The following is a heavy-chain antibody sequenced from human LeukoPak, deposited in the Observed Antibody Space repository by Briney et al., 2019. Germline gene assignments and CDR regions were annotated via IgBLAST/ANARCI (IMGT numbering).Heavy chain of an antibody. CDR1: GGSISNYY. Sequence: PSETLSLTCAVSGGSISNYYWSWIRQPAGKGLEWIGRIYTTGETNYNPSLKSRVAMSVDTSETQFSLHLTSMTAAATALYYWAIDYPLGATNVFYIWGEGTIVTVSS. CDR2: IYTTGET. D-gene: IGHD1-26*01. CDR3: AIDYPLGATNVFYI. J-gene: IGHJ3*02. V-gene: IGHV4-4*07.